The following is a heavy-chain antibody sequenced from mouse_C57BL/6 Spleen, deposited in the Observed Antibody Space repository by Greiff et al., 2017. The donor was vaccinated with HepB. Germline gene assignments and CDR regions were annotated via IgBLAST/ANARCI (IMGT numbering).Heavy chain of an antibody. Sequence: EVHLVESGEGLVKPGGSLKLSCAASGFTFSSYAMSWVRQTPEKRLEWVAYISSGGDYIYYADTVKGRFTISRDNARNTLYLQMSSLKSEDTAMYFCTRVYSNSHFDYWGQGTTLTVSS. CDR3: TRVYSNSHFDY. V-gene: IGHV5-9-1*02. J-gene: IGHJ2*01. CDR2: ISSGGDYI. D-gene: IGHD2-5*01. CDR1: GFTFSSYA.